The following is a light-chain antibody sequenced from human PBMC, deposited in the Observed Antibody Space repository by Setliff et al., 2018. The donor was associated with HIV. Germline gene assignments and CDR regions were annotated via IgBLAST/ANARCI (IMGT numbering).Light chain of an antibody. CDR3: CSFAGSSTSV. CDR2: EGN. Sequence: ALAQPASVSGSPGQSITISCTGTSSDVGSYNLVSWYQQHPGKAPKLIIYEGNKRPSGVSTRFSGSKSGNTASLTISGLQAEDEADYYCCSFAGSSTSVFGTGTKVTVL. J-gene: IGLJ1*01. CDR1: SSDVGSYNL. V-gene: IGLV2-23*01.